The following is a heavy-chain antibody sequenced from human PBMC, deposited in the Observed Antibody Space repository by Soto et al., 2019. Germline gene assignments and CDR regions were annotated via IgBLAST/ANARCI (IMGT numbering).Heavy chain of an antibody. V-gene: IGHV4-30-4*01. J-gene: IGHJ4*02. CDR1: GGSISSGKYY. CDR3: ATMGTPVTGLYYFDY. CDR2: ISYSGTT. D-gene: IGHD4-17*01. Sequence: SETLSLTCTVSGGSISSGKYYLRCIRPPPGKGLEWIGFISYSGTTHYSASLRSRVSISVDTSKNQFSLDLSSVTAADTAVYYCATMGTPVTGLYYFDYWGQGTLVTVSS.